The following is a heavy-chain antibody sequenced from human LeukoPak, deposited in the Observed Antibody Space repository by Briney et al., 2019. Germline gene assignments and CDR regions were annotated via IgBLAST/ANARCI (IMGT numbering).Heavy chain of an antibody. Sequence: AASVKVSCKASGYTFTSYYMHWVRQAPGQGLEWMGIINPSGGSTSYAQKFQGRVTMTRDTSTSTVYMELSSLRSEDTAVYYCARGYMPGQRYSSGWYLSWFDPWAREPWSPSPQ. J-gene: IGHJ5*02. CDR1: GYTFTSYY. CDR2: INPSGGST. CDR3: ARGYMPGQRYSSGWYLSWFDP. D-gene: IGHD6-19*01. V-gene: IGHV1-46*01.